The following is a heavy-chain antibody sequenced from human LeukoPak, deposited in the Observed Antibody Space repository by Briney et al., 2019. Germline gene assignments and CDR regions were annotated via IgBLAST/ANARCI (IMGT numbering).Heavy chain of an antibody. D-gene: IGHD3-10*01. Sequence: SETLSLICTVSGGSISSISYYWGWIRQPRGKGLEWIGSMYHNGSTYYNPPLKSRVTISVDTSKNQFSLKLSSVTAADTAVYYCARLKVPQGLLLWFGELRKTDYYYYYMDVWGKGTTVTIS. J-gene: IGHJ6*03. CDR3: ARLKVPQGLLLWFGELRKTDYYYYYMDV. CDR1: GGSISSISYY. CDR2: MYHNGST. V-gene: IGHV4-39*07.